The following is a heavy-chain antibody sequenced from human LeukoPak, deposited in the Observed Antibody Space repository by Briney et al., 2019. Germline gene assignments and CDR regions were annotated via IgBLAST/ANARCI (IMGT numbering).Heavy chain of an antibody. V-gene: IGHV1-2*02. Sequence: ASVKVSCKASGYTFTGYYMHWLRQPPGQGLEWMGWINPNSGGTNYAQKFQGRVTMTRDTSISTAYMELSRLRSDDTAVYYCARRARYSSSWYLLDYWGQGTLVTVSS. CDR2: INPNSGGT. CDR1: GYTFTGYY. D-gene: IGHD6-13*01. CDR3: ARRARYSSSWYLLDY. J-gene: IGHJ4*02.